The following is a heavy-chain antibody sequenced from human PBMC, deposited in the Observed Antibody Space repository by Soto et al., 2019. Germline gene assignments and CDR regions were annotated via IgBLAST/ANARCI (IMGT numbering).Heavy chain of an antibody. CDR2: INPNSGGT. J-gene: IGHJ5*02. CDR3: ARTYYYDSSGYYPEWFDP. CDR1: GYTFTGYY. V-gene: IGHV1-2*02. Sequence: ASVKVSCKASGYTFTGYYMHWVRQAPGQGLEWMGWINPNSGGTNYAQKFQGRVTMTRDTSISTAYMELSRLRSDDTAVYYCARTYYYDSSGYYPEWFDPWGPGALVTVSS. D-gene: IGHD3-22*01.